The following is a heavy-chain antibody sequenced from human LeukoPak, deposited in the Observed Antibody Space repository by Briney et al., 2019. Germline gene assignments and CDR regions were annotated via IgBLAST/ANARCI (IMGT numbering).Heavy chain of an antibody. CDR1: GYSISSTYY. Sequence: SETLSLTCTVSGYSISSTYYWGWIRQPPGKGLEWIGSIYHSGSTYYNPSLKSRVTISVDTSKNQFSLKLSSVTAADTAVYYCARDRRHFDYWGQGTLVTVSS. J-gene: IGHJ4*02. CDR2: IYHSGST. CDR3: ARDRRHFDY. V-gene: IGHV4-38-2*02.